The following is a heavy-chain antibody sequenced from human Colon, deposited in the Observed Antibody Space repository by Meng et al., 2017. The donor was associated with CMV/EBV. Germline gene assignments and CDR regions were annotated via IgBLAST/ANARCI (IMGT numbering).Heavy chain of an antibody. CDR2: VAFDGSYK. CDR3: ARWNGLEPTADYDN. Sequence: ASGFTFSVYGMHWVRQTPGKGLEWVAVVAFDGSYKDYAVSVQGRFTVSRDNSKNMLYLQMDSLRDDDTGVYYCARWNGLEPTADYDNWGQGTLVTVSS. V-gene: IGHV3-33*01. D-gene: IGHD1-1*01. CDR1: GFTFSVYG. J-gene: IGHJ4*02.